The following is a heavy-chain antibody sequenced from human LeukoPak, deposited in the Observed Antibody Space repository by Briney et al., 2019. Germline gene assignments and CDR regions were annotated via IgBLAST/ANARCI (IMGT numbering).Heavy chain of an antibody. D-gene: IGHD3-22*01. CDR1: GGSISSGGYY. V-gene: IGHV4-31*03. CDR3: SGGYYSDY. Sequence: SQTLSLTCTVSGGSISSGGYYWSWIRQHPGTGLEWIGYIYYSGSTYYNSSLKSRVTISVDTSKNQFSLKLSSVTAADTAVYYCSGGYYSDYWGQGTLVTVSS. CDR2: IYYSGST. J-gene: IGHJ4*02.